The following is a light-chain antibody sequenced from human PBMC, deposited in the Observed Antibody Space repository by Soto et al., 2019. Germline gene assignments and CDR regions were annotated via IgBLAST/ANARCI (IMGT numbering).Light chain of an antibody. J-gene: IGLJ2*01. CDR2: SNN. V-gene: IGLV1-44*01. Sequence: VLTQPPSVSGTPGQRVNMSCSGSSSNIGSKSVSWYQHLPQTAPKLLIYSNNQRPSGVPGRFSGSKSGTSASLAISGLQSDDETQYYCAAWDDSLNVLVFGGGTQLTVL. CDR1: SSNIGSKS. CDR3: AAWDDSLNVLV.